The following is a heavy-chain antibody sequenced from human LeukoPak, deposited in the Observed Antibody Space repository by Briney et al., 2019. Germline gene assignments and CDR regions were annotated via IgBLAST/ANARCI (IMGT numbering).Heavy chain of an antibody. CDR2: ISSSSSYI. CDR1: GFTFSSYS. CDR3: AREGVTMVRGVIITRTMDV. V-gene: IGHV3-21*01. Sequence: PGGSLRLSCAASGFTFSSYSMNWVRQAPGKGLEWVSSISSSSSYIHYADSVKGRFTISRDNAKNSLYLQMNSLRAEDTAVYYCAREGVTMVRGVIITRTMDVWGKGTTVTVSS. D-gene: IGHD3-10*01. J-gene: IGHJ6*03.